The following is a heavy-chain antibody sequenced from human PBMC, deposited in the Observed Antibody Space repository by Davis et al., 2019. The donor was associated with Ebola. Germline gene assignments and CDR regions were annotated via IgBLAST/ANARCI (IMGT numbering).Heavy chain of an antibody. Sequence: ASVKVSCKASEYTFTSYPMHWVRQAPGQGLEWMGWINTNTGIPTYAQGFTGRFVFSLDTSVSTAYLQISSLKADDTAVYYCARDSNYYDETYGMDVWGQGTTVIVSS. CDR3: ARDSNYYDETYGMDV. V-gene: IGHV7-4-1*02. CDR2: INTNTGIP. CDR1: EYTFTSYP. D-gene: IGHD3-22*01. J-gene: IGHJ6*02.